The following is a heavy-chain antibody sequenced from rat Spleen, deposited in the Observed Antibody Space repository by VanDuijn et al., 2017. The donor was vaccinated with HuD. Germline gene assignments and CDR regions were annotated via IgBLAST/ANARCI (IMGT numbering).Heavy chain of an antibody. Sequence: QVQLKESGPGLVQPSETLSLTCTVSGFSLTSYSVSWVRPPSGKGPEWMGKMWYDGDTAYNSTLKSRLSITRDTSKNQVFLKMSSLQIDDTGTYYCARAGEFGVDRDWLPYWGQGTLVTVSS. CDR3: ARAGEFGVDRDWLPY. V-gene: IGHV2-34*01. D-gene: IGHD4-3*01. CDR2: MWYDGDT. CDR1: GFSLTSYS. J-gene: IGHJ3*01.